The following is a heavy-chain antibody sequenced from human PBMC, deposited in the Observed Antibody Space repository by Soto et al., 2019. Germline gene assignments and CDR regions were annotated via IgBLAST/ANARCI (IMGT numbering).Heavy chain of an antibody. V-gene: IGHV1-69*12. CDR2: IIPIFGTA. D-gene: IGHD3-10*01. CDR3: AGGQKLLWFGESPSGNWFDP. CDR1: GGTFSSYA. J-gene: IGHJ5*02. Sequence: QVQLVQSGAEVKKPGSSVKVSCKASGGTFSSYAISWVRQAPGQGLEWMGGIIPIFGTANYAQKFQGRVKITADESTSTAYMELSSLRSEDTAVYYCAGGQKLLWFGESPSGNWFDPWGQGTLVTVSS.